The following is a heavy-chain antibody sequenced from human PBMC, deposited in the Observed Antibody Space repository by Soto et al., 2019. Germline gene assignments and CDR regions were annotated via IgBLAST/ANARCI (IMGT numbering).Heavy chain of an antibody. V-gene: IGHV5-10-1*01. CDR2: IDPSDSYN. CDR1: GYNFTTYW. D-gene: IGHD3-10*01. CDR3: ARTFITMVDLDY. Sequence: GASLKISCKGSGYNFTTYWISWVRQMPGKGLEWMGRIDPSDSYNNYSPSFQGHVTISADKSISTAYLQWSSLKPSDTAIYYCARTFITMVDLDYWGQGTLVTVSS. J-gene: IGHJ4*02.